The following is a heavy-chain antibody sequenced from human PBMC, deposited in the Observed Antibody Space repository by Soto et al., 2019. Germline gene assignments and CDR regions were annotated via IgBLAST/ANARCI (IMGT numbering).Heavy chain of an antibody. CDR3: AAPSGDQYCYYGMDV. D-gene: IGHD2-2*01. J-gene: IGHJ6*02. V-gene: IGHV1-58*01. Sequence: SVKVSCKASGLTFTSSAVQWVRQPRGQRLEWIGWIVVGSGNTNYAQKFQERVTITRDMSTSTAYMELSSLRSEDPAVYYCAAPSGDQYCYYGMDVWGQGTTVTVSS. CDR1: GLTFTSSA. CDR2: IVVGSGNT.